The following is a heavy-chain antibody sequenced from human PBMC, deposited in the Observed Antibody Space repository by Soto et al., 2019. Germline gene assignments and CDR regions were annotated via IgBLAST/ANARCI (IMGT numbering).Heavy chain of an antibody. Sequence: GGSLRLSCAASGFIFESFGRSWVRQAPGKGLEWISSISGSGFKKYYADSVKGRFTISRDNSKSTVYLELNNLSAEDTAVYHCAKNQGVELVPLATVDWFDPWGQGSVVTFSS. CDR3: AKNQGVELVPLATVDWFDP. CDR2: ISGSGFKK. J-gene: IGHJ5*02. D-gene: IGHD1-26*01. CDR1: GFIFESFG. V-gene: IGHV3-23*01.